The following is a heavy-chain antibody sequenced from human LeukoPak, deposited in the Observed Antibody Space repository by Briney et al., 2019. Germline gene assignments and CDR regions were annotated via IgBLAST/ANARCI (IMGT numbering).Heavy chain of an antibody. CDR1: GGSINRDY. D-gene: IGHD6-13*01. V-gene: IGHV3-23*01. CDR3: ANALGGGNTWYYFDC. CDR2: LSGSGGSP. Sequence: ETLSLSCTVSGGSINRDYWSWIRQPPGKGLEWVSSLSGSGGSPNYANSVKGRFTISRDNSKNTLYLQMNSLRAEDTAVYYCANALGGGNTWYYFDCWGQGTLVTVSS. J-gene: IGHJ4*02.